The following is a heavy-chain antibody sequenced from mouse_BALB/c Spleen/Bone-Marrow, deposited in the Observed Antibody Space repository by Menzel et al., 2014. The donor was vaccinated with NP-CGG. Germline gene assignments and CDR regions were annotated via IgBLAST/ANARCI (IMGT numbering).Heavy chain of an antibody. CDR1: GYTFTDNW. CDR3: AIGGHDFSLDY. J-gene: IGHJ4*01. CDR2: IDTSDSCT. V-gene: IGHV1-69*01. D-gene: IGHD2-4*01. Sequence: VQLQESGAELGMPGASVKMSCKASGYTFTDNWIYWVKQRPGQGLEWIGAIDTSDSCTNSNQKFMGKASLTVDASSSTAYMQVSSLTSDDSAVYYCAIGGHDFSLDYWGQGTSVTVSS.